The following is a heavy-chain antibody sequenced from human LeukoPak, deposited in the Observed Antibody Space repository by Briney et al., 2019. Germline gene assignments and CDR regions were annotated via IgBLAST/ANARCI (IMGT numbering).Heavy chain of an antibody. V-gene: IGHV4-4*07. Sequence: SETLSLSCSVSGDSISYLYWSWIRQAAGKGLEWIGRISSSGNTDYNASLKSRVTMSVDTSKNQLSLKVISVTAADTAVYYCARGVIQAGGNDLDYWGQGTLVTVSS. CDR2: ISSSGNT. CDR3: ARGVIQAGGNDLDY. D-gene: IGHD4-23*01. CDR1: GDSISYLY. J-gene: IGHJ4*02.